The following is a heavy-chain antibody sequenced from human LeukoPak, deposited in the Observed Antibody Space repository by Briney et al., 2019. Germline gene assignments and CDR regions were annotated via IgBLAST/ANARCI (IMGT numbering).Heavy chain of an antibody. J-gene: IGHJ5*02. D-gene: IGHD3-3*01. V-gene: IGHV1-69*05. CDR2: ITPIFGTA. CDR1: GGTFSSYA. CDR3: ARVPRDYDFWFDP. Sequence: ASVKVSCKASGGTFSSYAISWVRQAPGQGLEWMGGITPIFGTANYAQKFQGRVTITTDESTSTAYMELSSLRSEDTAVYYCARVPRDYDFWFDPWGQGTLVTVSS.